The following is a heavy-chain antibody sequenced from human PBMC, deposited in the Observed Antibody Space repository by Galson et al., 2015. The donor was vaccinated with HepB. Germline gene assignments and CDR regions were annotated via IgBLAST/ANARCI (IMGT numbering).Heavy chain of an antibody. J-gene: IGHJ5*02. V-gene: IGHV1-69*13. CDR3: ATRYCSSTSCSGWFDP. CDR1: GGTFSSYA. CDR2: IIPIFGTA. Sequence: SVKVSCKASGGTFSSYAISWVRQAPGQGLEWMGGIIPIFGTANYAQKFQGRVTITADESTSTAYMELSSLRSEDTAVYYCATRYCSSTSCSGWFDPWGQGTLVTVSS. D-gene: IGHD2-2*01.